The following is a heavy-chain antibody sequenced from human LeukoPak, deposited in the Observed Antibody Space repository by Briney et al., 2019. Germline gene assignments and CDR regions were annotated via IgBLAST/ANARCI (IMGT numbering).Heavy chain of an antibody. D-gene: IGHD3/OR15-3a*01. J-gene: IGHJ5*02. CDR3: AHRRLDGGRWFDP. CDR1: GFSLRTRGGG. Sequence: SGPTLVKPPPTLTLTCTFSGFSLRTRGGGVGWIRQPPGKALEWLALIYWYDDKRYSPSLKNRLTITKDTSKTQVVLTMTNVCPVDTATYYCAHRRLDGGRWFDPWGQGTLVTVSS. V-gene: IGHV2-5*01. CDR2: IYWYDDK.